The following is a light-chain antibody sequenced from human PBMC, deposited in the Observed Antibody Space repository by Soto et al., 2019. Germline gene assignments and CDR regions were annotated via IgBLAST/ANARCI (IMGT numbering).Light chain of an antibody. CDR1: QNIRNY. CDR3: QQLNSYPH. V-gene: IGKV1-17*01. Sequence: DIQMTQSPSSLSASIGDRVTITCRASQNIRNYLNWYQQKSGKAPKLLIYGASTLQSGVPSRFSGSGSGTEFTLTISSLQPEDFATYYCQQLNSYPHFGQGARPEVK. J-gene: IGKJ5*01. CDR2: GAS.